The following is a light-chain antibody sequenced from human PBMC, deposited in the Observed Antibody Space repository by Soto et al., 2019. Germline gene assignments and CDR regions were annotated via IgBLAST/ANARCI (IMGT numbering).Light chain of an antibody. Sequence: EIVLTQSPATLSFSPGDRATLSCRASQSVSSYLAWYQQKPGQAPSLLIYDASNRATGIPARFSGSGSGTDFTLTITSLEPVDFAVYYCQQRSNWPSTFGGGTKVEIK. CDR2: DAS. V-gene: IGKV3-11*01. CDR3: QQRSNWPST. CDR1: QSVSSY. J-gene: IGKJ4*01.